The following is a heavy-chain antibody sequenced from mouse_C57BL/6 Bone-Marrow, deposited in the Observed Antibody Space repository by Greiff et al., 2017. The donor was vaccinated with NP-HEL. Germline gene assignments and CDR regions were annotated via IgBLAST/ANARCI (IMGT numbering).Heavy chain of an antibody. CDR2: IDPEDGAT. D-gene: IGHD2-1*01. V-gene: IGHV14-2*01. Sequence: VQLQQSGAELVKPGASVKLSCTASGFNIKDYYMHWVKQRTEQGLEWIGRIDPEDGATKYAQKFQGKATITADTSSNTAYLQLSSLTSADPAVYYCARDYGNWGAMDYWGQGTSVTVSS. J-gene: IGHJ4*01. CDR1: GFNIKDYY. CDR3: ARDYGNWGAMDY.